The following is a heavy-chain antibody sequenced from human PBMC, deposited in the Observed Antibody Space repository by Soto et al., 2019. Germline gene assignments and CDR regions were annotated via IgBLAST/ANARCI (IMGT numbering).Heavy chain of an antibody. J-gene: IGHJ6*03. D-gene: IGHD3-3*01. CDR2: ISAYNGNT. CDR3: ARGTTRVRFLEWFSDYYYYMDV. CDR1: GYTFTSYG. Sequence: GASVKVSFKASGYTFTSYGISWVRQAPGQGLEWMGWISAYNGNTNYAQKLQGRVTMTTDTSTSTAYMELRSLRSDDTAVYYCARGTTRVRFLEWFSDYYYYMDVWGKGTTVTVSS. V-gene: IGHV1-18*01.